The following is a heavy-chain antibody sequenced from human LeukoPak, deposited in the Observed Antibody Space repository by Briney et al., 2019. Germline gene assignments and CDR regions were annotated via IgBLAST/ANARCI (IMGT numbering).Heavy chain of an antibody. D-gene: IGHD2-21*01. CDR1: GFTFSDYY. Sequence: GGSLRLSCAASGFTFSDYYMSWIRPAPGKGLEGVSYISSSSSYTNYADTVKGRSTISRDNAKNSLYLQMNSLRAEDTAVYYCARSIQVNWFDPWGQGTLVTVSS. CDR2: ISSSSSYT. CDR3: ARSIQVNWFDP. V-gene: IGHV3-11*03. J-gene: IGHJ5*02.